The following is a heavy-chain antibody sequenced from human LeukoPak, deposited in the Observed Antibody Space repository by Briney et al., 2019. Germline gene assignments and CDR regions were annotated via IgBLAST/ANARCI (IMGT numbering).Heavy chain of an antibody. J-gene: IGHJ4*02. D-gene: IGHD6-19*01. Sequence: GGSLRLSCAASGFTFSNSALSWVRQAPGKGLEWVSDISGSGGSTYYADSVKGRFTISRDNSKNTLYLQMNSLRAEDTAVYYCAKGDGSGWYFDYWGQGALVTVSS. V-gene: IGHV3-23*01. CDR1: GFTFSNSA. CDR2: ISGSGGST. CDR3: AKGDGSGWYFDY.